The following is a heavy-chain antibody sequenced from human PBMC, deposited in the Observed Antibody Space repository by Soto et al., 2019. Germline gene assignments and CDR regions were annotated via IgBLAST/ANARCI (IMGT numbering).Heavy chain of an antibody. V-gene: IGHV3-30-3*01. J-gene: IGHJ5*02. CDR3: ARVQVPTAMFGWFDP. CDR2: ISYDGSNK. CDR1: GFTFSSYS. D-gene: IGHD2-2*01. Sequence: GGSLRLSCAASGFTFSSYSVHWVRQAPGKGLEWVAIISYDGSNKYYADSVKGRFTISRDNSKHTLYLQMNSLRLEDTALYYCARVQVPTAMFGWFDPWGQGTLVTVSS.